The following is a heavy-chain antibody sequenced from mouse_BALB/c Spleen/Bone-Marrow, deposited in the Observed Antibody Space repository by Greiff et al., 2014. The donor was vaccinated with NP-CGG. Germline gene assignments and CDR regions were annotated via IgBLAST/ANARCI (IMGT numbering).Heavy chain of an antibody. CDR2: IDPENGNT. V-gene: IGHV14-3*02. J-gene: IGHJ3*01. CDR1: GFNIKDTY. CDR3: ASYYYGSSAFAY. D-gene: IGHD1-1*01. Sequence: EVQLEQSGAELVKPGASVKLSCTASGFNIKDTYMHWVKQRPEQGLEWIGRIDPENGNTKYDPKFQGKATLTADTSSNTAYLQLSSLTSEATAVYYCASYYYGSSAFAYWGQGTLVTVSA.